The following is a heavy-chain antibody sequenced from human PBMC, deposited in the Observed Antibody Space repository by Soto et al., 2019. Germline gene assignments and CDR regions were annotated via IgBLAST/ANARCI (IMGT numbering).Heavy chain of an antibody. CDR2: IFYTGTT. D-gene: IGHD2-15*01. V-gene: IGHV4-39*02. CDR3: ASLVVVAPVANA. CDR1: SGSLNYNSYY. J-gene: IGHJ4*02. Sequence: PETLSRTCSVSSGSLNYNSYYWGWIRQPPGKGLEWVGGIFYTGTTYYSTSLKDRVTISLDTSKNSFSLNLTSVTAADTAVYFCASLVVVAPVANAWGQGTLVT.